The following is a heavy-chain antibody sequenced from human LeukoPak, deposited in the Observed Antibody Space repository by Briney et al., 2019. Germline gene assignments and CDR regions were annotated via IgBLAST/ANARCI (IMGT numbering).Heavy chain of an antibody. Sequence: PGGSLRLSCAASGFTFSSYSMNWVRQAPGKGLEWVSYISSSSSTIYYADSVKGRLTISRDNAKNSLYLQMNSLRAEDTAVYYCASLLGGGAYYYYMDVWGKGTTVTVSS. CDR3: ASLLGGGAYYYYMDV. V-gene: IGHV3-48*04. CDR1: GFTFSSYS. D-gene: IGHD3-3*01. CDR2: ISSSSSTI. J-gene: IGHJ6*03.